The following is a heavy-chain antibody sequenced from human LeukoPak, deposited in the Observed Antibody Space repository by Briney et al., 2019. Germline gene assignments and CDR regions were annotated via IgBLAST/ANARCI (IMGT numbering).Heavy chain of an antibody. D-gene: IGHD5-12*01. CDR1: GDSIDSYY. CDR2: IYYRGTT. J-gene: IGHJ4*02. V-gene: IGHV4-59*12. Sequence: SETLSLTCTVSGDSIDSYYWGWIRQPPGKGLEGIGYIYYRGTTSYNPFLKSRVTISVDTSKNQFSLKLNSVTAADTAVYYCARLPRYGGYDHFDYWGQGILVIVSS. CDR3: ARLPRYGGYDHFDY.